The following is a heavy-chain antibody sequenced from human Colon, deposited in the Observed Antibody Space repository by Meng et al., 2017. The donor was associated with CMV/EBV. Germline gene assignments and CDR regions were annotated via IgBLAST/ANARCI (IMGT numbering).Heavy chain of an antibody. D-gene: IGHD3-10*01. V-gene: IGHV4-4*07. J-gene: IGHJ1*01. Sequence: QVHLKEPGPGLVNPSETLSLTCTVSGGSISGHYWTWIRRPAGEGLQWLGRIYSNGRIDENYSLRSRVTISVDTSKNQLSLRLTSVTAADTAVYYCGRAGARGVPIDVWGRGTLVTVSS. CDR2: IYSNGRI. CDR3: GRAGARGVPIDV. CDR1: GGSISGHY.